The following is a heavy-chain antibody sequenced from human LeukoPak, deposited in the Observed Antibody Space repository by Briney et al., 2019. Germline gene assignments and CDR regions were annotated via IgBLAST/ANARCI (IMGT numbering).Heavy chain of an antibody. Sequence: GESLKISCKGSGYSFTSYWIGWVRQMPGKGLEWMGIIYPGDSDTRYSPPFQGQVTISADKSISTAYLQWSSLKASDTAIYYCARSGQRAYGRFWFDPWGQGTLVTVSS. V-gene: IGHV5-51*01. CDR3: ARSGQRAYGRFWFDP. D-gene: IGHD2-15*01. CDR2: IYPGDSDT. J-gene: IGHJ5*02. CDR1: GYSFTSYW.